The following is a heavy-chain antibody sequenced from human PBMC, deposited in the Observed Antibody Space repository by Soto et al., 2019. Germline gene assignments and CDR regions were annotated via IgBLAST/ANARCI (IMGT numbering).Heavy chain of an antibody. Sequence: EVQLLESGGGLIQPGGSLRLSCAASGFTFSSYAMSWVRQAPGKGLEWVSAISGSGISTYYADSVKGRFTISRDNFKNTLYLQMNSLRAEDTAVYYCAKDLGYSTGWEPFDYWGQGTLVTVSS. CDR1: GFTFSSYA. J-gene: IGHJ4*02. CDR2: ISGSGIST. D-gene: IGHD6-19*01. CDR3: AKDLGYSTGWEPFDY. V-gene: IGHV3-23*01.